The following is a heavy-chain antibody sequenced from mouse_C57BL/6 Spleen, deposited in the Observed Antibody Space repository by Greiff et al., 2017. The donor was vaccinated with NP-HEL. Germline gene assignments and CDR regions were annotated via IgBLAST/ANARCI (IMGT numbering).Heavy chain of an antibody. CDR3: ARDGPYGNYVGFDY. CDR2: ISYDGSN. J-gene: IGHJ2*01. CDR1: GYSITSGYY. D-gene: IGHD2-1*01. Sequence: EVKLQESGPGLVKPSQSLSLTCSVTGYSITSGYYWNWIRQFPGNKLEWMGYISYDGSNNYNPSLKNRISITRDTSKNQFFLKLNSVTTEDTATYYCARDGPYGNYVGFDYWGQGTTLTVSS. V-gene: IGHV3-6*01.